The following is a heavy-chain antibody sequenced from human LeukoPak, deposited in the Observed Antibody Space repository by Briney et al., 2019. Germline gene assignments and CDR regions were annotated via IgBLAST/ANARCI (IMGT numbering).Heavy chain of an antibody. Sequence: SVKVSCKASGGTFISYAISWVRQAPGQGLEWMGGIIPIFGTANYAQKFQGRVTITADESTSTAYMELSSLRSEDTAVYYCARGGQQLSYYFDYWGQGTLVTVSS. CDR3: ARGGQQLSYYFDY. J-gene: IGHJ4*02. CDR1: GGTFISYA. D-gene: IGHD6-13*01. CDR2: IIPIFGTA. V-gene: IGHV1-69*01.